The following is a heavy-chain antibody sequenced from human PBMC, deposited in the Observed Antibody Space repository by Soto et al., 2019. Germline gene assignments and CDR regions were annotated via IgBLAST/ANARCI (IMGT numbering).Heavy chain of an antibody. Sequence: ASVKVSCKASGYTFTGYYMHWVRQAPGQGLEWMGWINPNSGGTNYAQKFQGWVTMTRDTSISTAYMELSRLRSDDTAVYYCARDETGYRDHYFDYWGQGTLVTVSS. V-gene: IGHV1-2*04. J-gene: IGHJ4*02. CDR1: GYTFTGYY. CDR2: INPNSGGT. D-gene: IGHD7-27*01. CDR3: ARDETGYRDHYFDY.